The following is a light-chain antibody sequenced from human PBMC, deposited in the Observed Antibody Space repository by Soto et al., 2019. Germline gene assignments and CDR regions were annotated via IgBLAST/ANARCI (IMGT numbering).Light chain of an antibody. J-gene: IGKJ1*01. CDR3: QQYNNWHSWT. Sequence: EIVLTQSPSTLSLSPGERATLSCRASQSVSSYLAWYQQKPGQAPRLLIYDASNRATGIPARFSGSGSGTEFTLTISSLQSEDFAVYYCQQYNNWHSWTFGQGTKVDIK. CDR2: DAS. V-gene: IGKV3-11*01. CDR1: QSVSSY.